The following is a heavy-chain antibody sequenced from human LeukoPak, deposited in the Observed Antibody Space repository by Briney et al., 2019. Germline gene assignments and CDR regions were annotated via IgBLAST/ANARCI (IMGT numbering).Heavy chain of an antibody. V-gene: IGHV3-48*04. Sequence: GGSLRLSCAASGFTFSSYSMNWVRQAPGKGLEWVSYISSSSSTIYYADSVKGRFTISRDNAKNSLYLQMNSLRAEDTAVYYCARDLVVRGVIDAFDIWGQGTMVTVSS. CDR2: ISSSSSTI. CDR1: GFTFSSYS. CDR3: ARDLVVRGVIDAFDI. J-gene: IGHJ3*02. D-gene: IGHD3-10*01.